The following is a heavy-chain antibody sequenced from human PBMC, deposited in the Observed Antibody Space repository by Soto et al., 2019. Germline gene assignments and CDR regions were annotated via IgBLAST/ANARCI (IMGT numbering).Heavy chain of an antibody. D-gene: IGHD6-19*01. CDR2: IYPGDSDT. V-gene: IGHV5-51*01. CDR1: GYSFTSYW. CDR3: ARAPQWLVFYFDY. Sequence: PKISCKGSGYSFTSYWIGWVRQMPGKGLEWMGIIYPGDSDTRYSPSFQGQVTISADKSISTAYLQWSSLKASDTAMYYCARAPQWLVFYFDYWGQGTLVTVSS. J-gene: IGHJ4*02.